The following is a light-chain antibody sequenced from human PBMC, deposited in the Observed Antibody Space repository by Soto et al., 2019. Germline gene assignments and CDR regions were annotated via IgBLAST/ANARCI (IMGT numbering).Light chain of an antibody. CDR3: QQYGNSLPWT. CDR1: QSVSSRY. J-gene: IGKJ1*01. Sequence: EIVMTQSPATLSLSPGERATLSCRASQSVSSRYLAWYQQKPGQAPRPLIYATSSRATDVPDRFSGSGSGTDFTLTISRLEPEDFAVYYCQQYGNSLPWTFGQGTKVDIK. CDR2: ATS. V-gene: IGKV3-20*01.